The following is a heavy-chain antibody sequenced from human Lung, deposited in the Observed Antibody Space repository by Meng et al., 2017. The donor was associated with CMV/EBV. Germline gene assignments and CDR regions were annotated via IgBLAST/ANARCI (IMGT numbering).Heavy chain of an antibody. V-gene: IGHV4-4*02. CDR1: GGSMGSTNW. J-gene: IGHJ4*02. CDR2: IYNSGST. Sequence: VQLHDSGPGLVRPAGTRSLTCAVSGGSMGSTNWWSWVRQPPGKGLEWIGEIYNSGSTNYNPSLKSRVSISVDKSKNQFSLKLSSVTAADTAVYYCARADKVRFDYWGQGTLVTVSS. CDR3: ARADKVRFDY.